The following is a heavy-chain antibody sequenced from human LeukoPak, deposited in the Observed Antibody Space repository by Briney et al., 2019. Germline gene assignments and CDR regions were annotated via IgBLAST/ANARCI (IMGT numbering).Heavy chain of an antibody. Sequence: GGSLRLSCAAYGFTFSIYSMNWVRQAPGKGLEWVSYISSSSSTIYYADSVKGRFTISRDNAKNSLYLQMNSLRAEDTAVYYCARVIMTTVTKGGNYWGQGTLVTVSS. CDR2: ISSSSSTI. CDR3: ARVIMTTVTKGGNY. V-gene: IGHV3-48*01. J-gene: IGHJ4*02. D-gene: IGHD4-17*01. CDR1: GFTFSIYS.